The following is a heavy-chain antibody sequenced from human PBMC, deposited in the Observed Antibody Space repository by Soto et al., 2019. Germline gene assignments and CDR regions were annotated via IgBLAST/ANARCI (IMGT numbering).Heavy chain of an antibody. V-gene: IGHV3-30*18. Sequence: QVQLVESGGGVVQPGRSLRLSCAASGFTFSSYGMHWVRQAPGKGLEWVAVISYDGSNKYYADSVKGRFTISRDNSKNTLYLQMNSLRAEDTAVYYCAKDRGSGSYELDYWGQGTLVTVSS. CDR3: AKDRGSGSYELDY. J-gene: IGHJ4*02. D-gene: IGHD3-10*01. CDR1: GFTFSSYG. CDR2: ISYDGSNK.